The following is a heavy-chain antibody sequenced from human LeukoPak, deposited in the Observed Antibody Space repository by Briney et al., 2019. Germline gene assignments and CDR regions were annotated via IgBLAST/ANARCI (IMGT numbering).Heavy chain of an antibody. CDR2: IHGNGDNI. Sequence: GGSLRLSCAASGFPFSSYAMYWVRQAPGKGLVWVARIHGNGDNISYADSVRGRFTISRDNAKDTLYLHMNSLRPEDTAVYYCARAQVGAPTDLWGQGTLVTVSS. J-gene: IGHJ5*02. CDR1: GFPFSSYA. D-gene: IGHD1-26*01. CDR3: ARAQVGAPTDL. V-gene: IGHV3-74*01.